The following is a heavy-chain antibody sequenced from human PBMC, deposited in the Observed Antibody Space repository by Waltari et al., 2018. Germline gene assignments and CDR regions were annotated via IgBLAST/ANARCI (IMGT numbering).Heavy chain of an antibody. D-gene: IGHD1-26*01. CDR1: GGTFSSYA. CDR3: ARGDLGAPYWYFDR. V-gene: IGHV1-69*14. CDR2: IIPIFGTA. J-gene: IGHJ2*01. Sequence: QVQLVQSGAEVQTPGSSVQVSCKASGGTFSSYAISSVRQAPGKGLEWMGGIIPIFGTANYEQKFQGRVTITADKSTSTAYMELSSLRSEDTAVYYCARGDLGAPYWYFDRWGRGTLVTVSS.